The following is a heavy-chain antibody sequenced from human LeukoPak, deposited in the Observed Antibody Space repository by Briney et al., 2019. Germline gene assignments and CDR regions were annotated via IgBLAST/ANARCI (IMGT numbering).Heavy chain of an antibody. CDR3: ARYEQWLVATVDY. J-gene: IGHJ4*02. CDR2: ISSSGSTI. D-gene: IGHD6-19*01. V-gene: IGHV3-11*01. Sequence: GGSLRLSCAASGSTFSDYYMSWIRQAPGKGLEWVSYISSSGSTIYYADSVKGRFTISRDNAKNSLYLQMNSLRAEDTAVYYCARYEQWLVATVDYWGQGTLVTVSS. CDR1: GSTFSDYY.